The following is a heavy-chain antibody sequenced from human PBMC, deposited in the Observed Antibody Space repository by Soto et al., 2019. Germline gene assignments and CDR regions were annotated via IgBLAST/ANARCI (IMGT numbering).Heavy chain of an antibody. CDR2: IWYDGSNK. V-gene: IGHV3-33*01. J-gene: IGHJ6*03. Sequence: GGSLRLSCAASGFTFSSYGMHWVRQAPGKGLEWVAVIWYDGSNKYYADSVKGRFTISRDNSKNTLYLQMNSLRAEDTAVYYCARDAYSSSSKYYYYYYMDVWGKGTTVTVSS. CDR1: GFTFSSYG. D-gene: IGHD6-6*01. CDR3: ARDAYSSSSKYYYYYYMDV.